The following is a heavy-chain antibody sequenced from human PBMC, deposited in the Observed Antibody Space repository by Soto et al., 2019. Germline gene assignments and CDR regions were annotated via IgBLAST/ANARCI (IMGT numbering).Heavy chain of an antibody. CDR1: GFTFSTYG. CDR3: AKAHHYGDYGRYFDY. Sequence: GGSLRLSCAASGFTFSTYGMHWVRQAPGKGLEWVAVISYDVSNKYYADSGKGRFTISRDNSKNTLYLQMNSLRAEDTAVSYCAKAHHYGDYGRYFDYWGQGTLVTVSS. V-gene: IGHV3-30*18. J-gene: IGHJ4*02. CDR2: ISYDVSNK. D-gene: IGHD4-17*01.